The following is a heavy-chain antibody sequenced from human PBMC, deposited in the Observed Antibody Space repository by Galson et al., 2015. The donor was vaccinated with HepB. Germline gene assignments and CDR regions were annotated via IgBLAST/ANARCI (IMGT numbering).Heavy chain of an antibody. J-gene: IGHJ4*02. V-gene: IGHV3-15*01. CDR3: TTFLEMTTVQY. CDR1: GFTFRNAW. D-gene: IGHD4-11*01. Sequence: LRLSCAASGFTFRNAWTSWVRQAPGKGLEWVGRIKKKSEGGTTDYAAPVKGRFTISRDDSKNTLYLEMNSLKTEDTALYYCTTFLEMTTVQYWGQGTLVTVSS. CDR2: IKKKSEGGTT.